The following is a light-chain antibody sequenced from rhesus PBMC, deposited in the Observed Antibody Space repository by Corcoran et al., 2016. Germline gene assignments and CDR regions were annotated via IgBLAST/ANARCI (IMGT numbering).Light chain of an antibody. CDR3: QQYNNSPLT. Sequence: DIQMTQSPSSLSASVGDRVTITCRASQGINNYLSWYQQNPGKAPKPLIFDASSLETRVPSRFSGSRSGTDYTLTISSLQPEDVATYYCQQYNNSPLTFGGGTKVEI. J-gene: IGKJ4*01. CDR1: QGINNY. CDR2: DAS. V-gene: IGKV1-66*01.